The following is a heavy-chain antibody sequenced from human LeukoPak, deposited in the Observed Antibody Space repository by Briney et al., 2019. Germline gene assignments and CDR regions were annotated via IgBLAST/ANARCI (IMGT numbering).Heavy chain of an antibody. V-gene: IGHV3-23*01. J-gene: IGHJ4*01. D-gene: IGHD6-13*01. CDR3: AKDLGAADDY. Sequence: GGSLRLSREASGFTFSRYAMSWVRQAPGKDLEWVSSISTNGGSTYYAVSVKGRFTISKDNSKTTLYLQMNSLRAEDTAVYHCAKDLGAADDYWGHGTLVTVSS. CDR2: ISTNGGST. CDR1: GFTFSRYA.